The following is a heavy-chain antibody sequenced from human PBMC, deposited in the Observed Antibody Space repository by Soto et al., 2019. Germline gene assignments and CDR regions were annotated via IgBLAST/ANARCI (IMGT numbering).Heavy chain of an antibody. J-gene: IGHJ6*03. CDR1: GFTFSSYG. CDR3: AGCTYYDFWSGQYMDV. D-gene: IGHD3-3*01. Sequence: GGSLRLSCAASGFTFSSYGMHWVRQAPGKGLEWVAVIWYDGSNKYYADSVKGRFTISRGNSKNTLYLQMNSLRAEDTAVYYCAGCTYYDFWSGQYMDVWGKGTTVTVSS. V-gene: IGHV3-33*01. CDR2: IWYDGSNK.